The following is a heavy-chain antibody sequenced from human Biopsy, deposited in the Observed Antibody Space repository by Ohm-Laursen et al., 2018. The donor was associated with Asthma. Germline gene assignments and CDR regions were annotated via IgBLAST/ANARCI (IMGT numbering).Heavy chain of an antibody. V-gene: IGHV4-39*01. D-gene: IGHD3-22*01. Sequence: SETLSLTCTVSGGSITSSSYYWGWIRQPPGKGMEWMGGMNHRGGPYSHPSLKSRATISVETSKNQLPLKMSSVTAADTAVYFCVRHQYSSSWSTFDYWGQGALVTVSS. CDR2: MNHRGGP. CDR1: GGSITSSSYY. CDR3: VRHQYSSSWSTFDY. J-gene: IGHJ4*02.